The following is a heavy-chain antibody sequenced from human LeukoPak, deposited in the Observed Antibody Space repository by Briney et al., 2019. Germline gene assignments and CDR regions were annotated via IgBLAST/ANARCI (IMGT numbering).Heavy chain of an antibody. Sequence: GRSLRLSCAASGFTFSSYAMHWVRQAPGKGLEWVAVISYDGSNKYYADSVKGRFTISRDNSKNTLYLQMNSLRAEDTAVYYCARVEDYYDSSGYYAYFDYWGQGTLATVSS. CDR2: ISYDGSNK. CDR3: ARVEDYYDSSGYYAYFDY. V-gene: IGHV3-30-3*01. D-gene: IGHD3-22*01. CDR1: GFTFSSYA. J-gene: IGHJ4*02.